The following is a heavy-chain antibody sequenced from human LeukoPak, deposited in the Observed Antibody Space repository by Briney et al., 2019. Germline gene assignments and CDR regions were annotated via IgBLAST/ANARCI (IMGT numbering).Heavy chain of an antibody. J-gene: IGHJ4*02. Sequence: PGGSLRLSCAASGFTFSSYGMHWVRQAPGKGLEWVSYISSSGSTIYYADSVKGRFTISRDNAKNSLYLQMNSLRAEDTAVYYCAKDMIVVVDYWGQGTLVTVSS. V-gene: IGHV3-48*04. CDR2: ISSSGSTI. CDR3: AKDMIVVVDY. D-gene: IGHD3-22*01. CDR1: GFTFSSYG.